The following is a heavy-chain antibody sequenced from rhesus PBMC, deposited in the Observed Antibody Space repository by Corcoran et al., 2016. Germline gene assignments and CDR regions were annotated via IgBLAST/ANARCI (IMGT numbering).Heavy chain of an antibody. J-gene: IGHJ4*01. CDR1: GGSISGFY. V-gene: IGHV4-165*02. Sequence: QVQLQQSGPGLVKPSAPLSLTCSVSGGSISGFYWNWTRHPPGKGLEWVGYVGGGSSNTCYNPPLKCRVTITMDTPKNLFSLNLRVIAAADTAVDYCARRPLPANKGEFDYWGQGVLVTVSS. D-gene: IGHD4-11*01. CDR2: VGGGSSNT. CDR3: ARRPLPANKGEFDY.